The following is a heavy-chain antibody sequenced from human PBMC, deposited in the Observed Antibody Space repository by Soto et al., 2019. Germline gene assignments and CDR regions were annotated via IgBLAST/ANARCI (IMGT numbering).Heavy chain of an antibody. CDR3: ARELEGRTRVLSGGFDY. D-gene: IGHD2-15*01. CDR2: IYYSGST. CDR1: GGSISSYY. V-gene: IGHV4-59*01. J-gene: IGHJ4*02. Sequence: SETLSLTCTVSGGSISSYYWSWIRQPPGKGLEWIGYIYYSGSTNYNPSLKSRVTISVDTSKNQFSLKLSSVTAADTAVYYCARELEGRTRVLSGGFDYWGQGTLVTVSS.